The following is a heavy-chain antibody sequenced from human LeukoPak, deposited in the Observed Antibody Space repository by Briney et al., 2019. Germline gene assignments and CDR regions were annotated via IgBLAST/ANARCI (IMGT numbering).Heavy chain of an antibody. Sequence: SETLFLTCTVSGGSISSSSYYWGWIRQPPGKGLEWIGSIYYSGSTYYNPSLKSRVTISVDTSKNQFSLKLSSVTAADTAVYYCARHVFSRDFWSGYYTGNWFDPWGQGTLVTVSS. V-gene: IGHV4-39*01. D-gene: IGHD3-3*01. J-gene: IGHJ5*02. CDR2: IYYSGST. CDR3: ARHVFSRDFWSGYYTGNWFDP. CDR1: GGSISSSSYY.